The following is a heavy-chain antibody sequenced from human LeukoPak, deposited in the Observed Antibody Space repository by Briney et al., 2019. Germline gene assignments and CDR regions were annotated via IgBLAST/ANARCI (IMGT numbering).Heavy chain of an antibody. CDR2: IYYSGST. D-gene: IGHD3-3*01. CDR3: ATSITIFGVVENYYYYMDV. CDR1: GGSISSSSYY. J-gene: IGHJ6*03. Sequence: SETLSLTCTVSGGSISSSSYYWGWIRPPPGKGLEWIGSIYYSGSTFYNPSLKRRVTISVDTSKNQFSLKLSSVTAADTAVYYCATSITIFGVVENYYYYMDVWGKGTTVTVSS. V-gene: IGHV4-39*01.